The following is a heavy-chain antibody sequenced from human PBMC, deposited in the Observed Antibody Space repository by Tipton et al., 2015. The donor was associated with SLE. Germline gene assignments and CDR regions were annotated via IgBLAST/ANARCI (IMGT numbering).Heavy chain of an antibody. Sequence: SLRLSCAASGFTFSSYSMNWVRQAPGKGLEWVSSISSSSSYIYYADSVKGRFTISRDNAKNSLYLQMNSLRAEDTAVYYCARRGLQDQLWFSHFDYWGQGTLVTVSS. CDR2: ISSSSSYI. J-gene: IGHJ4*02. CDR3: ARRGLQDQLWFSHFDY. CDR1: GFTFSSYS. V-gene: IGHV3-21*01. D-gene: IGHD5-18*01.